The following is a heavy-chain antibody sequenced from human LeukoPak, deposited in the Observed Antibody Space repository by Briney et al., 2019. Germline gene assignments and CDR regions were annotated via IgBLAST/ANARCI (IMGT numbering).Heavy chain of an antibody. CDR1: GFTFSSYG. CDR3: ARGSGSFSGGFDY. CDR2: IWSDGSNK. D-gene: IGHD1-26*01. J-gene: IGHJ4*02. Sequence: GGSLRLSCAASGFTFSSYGMHWVRQTPGKGLEWVAVIWSDGSNKHYADSVKGRFTISRDNSKNTLYLQMNSLRAEDTAVYYCARGSGSFSGGFDYWGQGTLVTVSS. V-gene: IGHV3-33*01.